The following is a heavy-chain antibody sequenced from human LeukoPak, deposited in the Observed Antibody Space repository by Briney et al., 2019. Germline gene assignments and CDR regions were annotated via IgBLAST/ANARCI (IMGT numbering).Heavy chain of an antibody. CDR3: ARDHGWGVALKYFDY. J-gene: IGHJ4*02. D-gene: IGHD3-10*01. CDR2: ISSSSSYI. CDR1: GFTFSSYS. V-gene: IGHV3-21*01. Sequence: PGGSLRHSCAASGFTFSSYSMNWVRQAPGKGLEWVSSISSSSSYIYYADSVKGRFTISRDNAKNSLYLQMNSLRAEDTAVYYCARDHGWGVALKYFDYWGQGTLVTVSS.